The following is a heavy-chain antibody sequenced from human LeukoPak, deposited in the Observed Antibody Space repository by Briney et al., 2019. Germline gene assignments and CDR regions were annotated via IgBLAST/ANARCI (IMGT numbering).Heavy chain of an antibody. V-gene: IGHV1-69*05. CDR3: ARTRRQQQLNWFDP. CDR2: IIPIFGTA. D-gene: IGHD6-13*01. Sequence: ASVKVSCKASGGTFSSYAISWVRQAPGQGLEWMGRIIPIFGTANYAQKFQGRVTITTDESTSTAYMELSSLRSDDTAVYYCARTRRQQQLNWFDPWGQGTLVTVSS. J-gene: IGHJ5*02. CDR1: GGTFSSYA.